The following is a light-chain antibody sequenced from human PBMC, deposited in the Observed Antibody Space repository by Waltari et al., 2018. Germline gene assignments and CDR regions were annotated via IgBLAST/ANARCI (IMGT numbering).Light chain of an antibody. J-gene: IGKJ4*01. CDR3: QQYYSIPLT. CDR2: WAS. V-gene: IGKV4-1*01. Sequence: DIVMTQSPDSLAVSLGERATINCKSSQSVLYSSNNKNYLAWYQQKPGQPPKLLIYWASTREPGVPDRFSGSGSGTHFTLTITSLQAEDVAVYYCQQYYSIPLTFGGGTRMEIK. CDR1: QSVLYSSNNKNY.